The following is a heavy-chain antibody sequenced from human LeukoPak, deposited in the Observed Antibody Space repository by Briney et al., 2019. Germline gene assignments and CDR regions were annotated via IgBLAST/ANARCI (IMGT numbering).Heavy chain of an antibody. CDR2: IIPIFGIA. V-gene: IGHV1-69*04. Sequence: SVKVSCKASGGTFSSYAISWVRQAPGQGLEWMGRIIPIFGIANYAQKFQGRVTITADKSTSTAYMELSSLRSEDTAVYYCASPTPYCSSTSCYAGRAFDIWGQGTMVTVSS. D-gene: IGHD2-2*01. CDR1: GGTFSSYA. J-gene: IGHJ3*02. CDR3: ASPTPYCSSTSCYAGRAFDI.